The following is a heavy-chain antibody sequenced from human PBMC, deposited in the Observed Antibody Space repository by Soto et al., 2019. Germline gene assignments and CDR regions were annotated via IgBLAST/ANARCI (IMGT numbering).Heavy chain of an antibody. CDR2: ISYDGSNK. CDR3: ARDKRDLRFLEWSYYFDY. J-gene: IGHJ4*02. V-gene: IGHV3-30-3*01. Sequence: GGSLRLSWAASGFTFSSSAMHWVRQAPGKGLEWVAVISYDGSNKYYADSVKGRFTISRDNSKNTLYLQMNSLRAEDTAVYYCARDKRDLRFLEWSYYFDYWGQGTLVTVS. CDR1: GFTFSSSA. D-gene: IGHD3-3*01.